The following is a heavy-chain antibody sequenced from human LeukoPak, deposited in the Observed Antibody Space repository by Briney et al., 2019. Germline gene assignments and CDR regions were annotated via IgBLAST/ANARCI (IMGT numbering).Heavy chain of an antibody. CDR3: ARELGVGVIGDAFDI. CDR1: GFTPGSYW. Sequence: GGSLRLSCAVSGFTPGSYWMHWVRHAPGQGLAWVSRVNTDGSSTTYAESVKGRFTISKDNAKNTLYLQMNGLRAEDTAVYYCARELGVGVIGDAFDIWGQGTVVTVSS. J-gene: IGHJ3*02. V-gene: IGHV3-74*01. CDR2: VNTDGSST. D-gene: IGHD3-22*01.